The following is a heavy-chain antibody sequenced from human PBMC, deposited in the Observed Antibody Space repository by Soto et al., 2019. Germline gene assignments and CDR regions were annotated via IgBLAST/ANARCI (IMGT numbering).Heavy chain of an antibody. CDR1: GGTFSSYA. Sequence: QVQLVQSGAEVKKPGSSVKFSCKASGGTFSSYAISWVRQAPGQGLEWMGGIIPIFGTANYAQKFQGRVTITADESTSTAYMELSSLRSEDTAVYYCARDRSDYYGSGSYKEGFDYLGQGTLVTVS. D-gene: IGHD3-10*01. CDR3: ARDRSDYYGSGSYKEGFDY. CDR2: IIPIFGTA. J-gene: IGHJ4*02. V-gene: IGHV1-69*01.